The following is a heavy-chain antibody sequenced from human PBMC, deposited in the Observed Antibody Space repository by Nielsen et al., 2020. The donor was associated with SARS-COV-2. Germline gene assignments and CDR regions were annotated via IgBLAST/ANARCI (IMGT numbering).Heavy chain of an antibody. CDR1: GFTFNIYA. Sequence: GESLKISCIASGFTFNIYAMAWVRRTPGRGLQWVSGISASGGSTYYADSVKGRFAISRDNSKNTLYLQMNSLRAEDTAVYYCAREYGDLDYWGQGTLVTVSS. J-gene: IGHJ4*02. D-gene: IGHD4-17*01. V-gene: IGHV3-23*01. CDR2: ISASGGST. CDR3: AREYGDLDY.